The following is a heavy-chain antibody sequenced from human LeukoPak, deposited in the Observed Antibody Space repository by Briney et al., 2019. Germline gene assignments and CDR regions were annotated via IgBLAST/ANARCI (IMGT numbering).Heavy chain of an antibody. Sequence: GGSLRLSCAASGFTFSSYAMHWVRQAPGKGLEWVAVISYDGSNKYYADSVKGRFTISRDNSKNTLYLQMNSLRAEDTAVYYCAKDFAHYYDSSPGRAWGQGTLVTVSS. CDR2: ISYDGSNK. D-gene: IGHD3-22*01. J-gene: IGHJ5*02. V-gene: IGHV3-30-3*01. CDR3: AKDFAHYYDSSPGRA. CDR1: GFTFSSYA.